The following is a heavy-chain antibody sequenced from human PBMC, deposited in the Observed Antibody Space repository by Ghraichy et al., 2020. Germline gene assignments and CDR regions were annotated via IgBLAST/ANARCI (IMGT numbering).Heavy chain of an antibody. CDR2: ISAYNGNT. Sequence: ASVKVSCKASGYTFTSYGISWVRQAPGQGLEWMGWISAYNGNTNYAQKLQGRVTMTTDTSTSTAYMELRSLRSDDTAVYYCARVLHYYYDSSGYTRDWFDPWGQGTLVTVSS. CDR3: ARVLHYYYDSSGYTRDWFDP. D-gene: IGHD3-22*01. V-gene: IGHV1-18*01. CDR1: GYTFTSYG. J-gene: IGHJ5*02.